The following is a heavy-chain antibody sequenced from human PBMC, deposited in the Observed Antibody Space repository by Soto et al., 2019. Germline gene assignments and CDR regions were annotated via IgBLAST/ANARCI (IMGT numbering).Heavy chain of an antibody. Sequence: GXSLRLSCSASGFTFSSYAMHWFRQAPGNGLQYVSAISSNGGSTYYEDSVKGRFTISRDNSKNTLYLQMSSLRAEDTAVYYCVKDLRTRQLVLRVLLDYWGQGTLVTVSS. D-gene: IGHD6-6*01. J-gene: IGHJ4*02. V-gene: IGHV3-64D*08. CDR2: ISSNGGST. CDR3: VKDLRTRQLVLRVLLDY. CDR1: GFTFSSYA.